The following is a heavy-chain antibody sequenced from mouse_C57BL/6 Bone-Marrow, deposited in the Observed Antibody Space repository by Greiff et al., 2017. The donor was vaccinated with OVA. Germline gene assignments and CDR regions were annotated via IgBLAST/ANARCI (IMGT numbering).Heavy chain of an antibody. CDR1: GFTFSDYG. V-gene: IGHV5-15*01. Sequence: EVKLMESGGGLVQPGGSLKLSCAASGFTFSDYGMAWVRQAPRKGPEWVAFISNLAYSIYYADTVTGRFTIARENAKNTLYLEMSSLRSEDTAMYYCASVGSTWFAYWGQGTLVTVSA. CDR3: ASVGSTWFAY. CDR2: ISNLAYSI. D-gene: IGHD1-1*01. J-gene: IGHJ3*01.